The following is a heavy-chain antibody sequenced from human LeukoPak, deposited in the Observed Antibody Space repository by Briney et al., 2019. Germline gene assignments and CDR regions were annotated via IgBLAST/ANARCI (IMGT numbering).Heavy chain of an antibody. CDR1: GGSFSGYY. Sequence: TSETLSLTCAVYGGSFSGYYWSWIRQPPGKGLEWIGEINHSGSTNYNPSLKSRVTISVDTSKNQSSLKLSSVTAADTAVYYCARGRRKAYYYDSSGYYYHNWFDPWGQGTLVTVSS. CDR2: INHSGST. CDR3: ARGRRKAYYYDSSGYYYHNWFDP. V-gene: IGHV4-34*01. J-gene: IGHJ5*02. D-gene: IGHD3-22*01.